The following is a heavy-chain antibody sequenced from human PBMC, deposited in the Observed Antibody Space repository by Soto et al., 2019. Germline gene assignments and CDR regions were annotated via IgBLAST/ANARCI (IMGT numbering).Heavy chain of an antibody. J-gene: IGHJ6*02. V-gene: IGHV2-5*01. D-gene: IGHD2-21*01. CDR2: IYWNDDR. CDR1: GFSLTTGGVG. Sequence: QFTLKESGPTLMKPTQTLTLTCTFSGFSLTTGGVGVGWIRQPPGRSLEWLAVIYWNDDRRRSPSLENRLTITKDTSKNQVVLTMTNMDPVDTATYYCIYRRASWDYHGLDVWGQGTPVTVSS. CDR3: IYRRASWDYHGLDV.